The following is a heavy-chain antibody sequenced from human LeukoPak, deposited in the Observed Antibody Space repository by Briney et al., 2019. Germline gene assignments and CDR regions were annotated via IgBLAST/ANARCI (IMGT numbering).Heavy chain of an antibody. Sequence: GGSLRLSCAASGFAFSSHVMSWVRQAPGKGLEWVSSISVSGASTYYADSVKGRFIISRDNSKNALCLQMNSLRAEDTAVYYCASLGRQDAFDIWGQGTMVTVSS. CDR2: ISVSGAST. CDR3: ASLGRQDAFDI. V-gene: IGHV3-23*01. J-gene: IGHJ3*02. CDR1: GFAFSSHV.